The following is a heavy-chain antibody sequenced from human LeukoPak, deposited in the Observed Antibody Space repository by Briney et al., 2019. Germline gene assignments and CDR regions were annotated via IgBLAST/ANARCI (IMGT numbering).Heavy chain of an antibody. D-gene: IGHD4-17*01. CDR1: GFTFSSYS. CDR3: ARPTNDYGDYDPFLF. J-gene: IGHJ4*02. V-gene: IGHV3-21*01. CDR2: ISSSSSYI. Sequence: PGGSLRLSCAASGFTFSSYSMNWVRQAPGKGLEWVSSISSSSSYIYYADSVKGRSTISRDNAKNSLYLQMNSLRAEDTAVYYCARPTNDYGDYDPFLFWGQGTLVTVSS.